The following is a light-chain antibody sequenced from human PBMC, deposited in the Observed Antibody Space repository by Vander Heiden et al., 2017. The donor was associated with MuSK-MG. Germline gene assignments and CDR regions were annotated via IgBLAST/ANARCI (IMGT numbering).Light chain of an antibody. J-gene: IGLJ1*01. Sequence: QAVLTQPSSLSASPGASASLTCTLRSGLGVASYRIYWYQQKPGSPPQFLLWYKSDSDKQQGSGVPSRFSGSKDASANAGILLISGLQSEDEADYYCMIWHTPAYVFGPGTNVTVL. CDR2: YKSDSDK. CDR3: MIWHTPAYV. V-gene: IGLV5-45*02. CDR1: SGLGVASYR.